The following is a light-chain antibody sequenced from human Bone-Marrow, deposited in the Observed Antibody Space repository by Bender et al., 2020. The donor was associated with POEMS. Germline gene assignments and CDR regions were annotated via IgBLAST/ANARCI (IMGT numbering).Light chain of an antibody. J-gene: IGLJ3*02. V-gene: IGLV1-47*01. CDR1: SSNIETNY. CDR2: RNN. CDR3: ASWDDSLNGWV. Sequence: QSVLTQPPSASGAPGQRVTISCSGSSSNIETNYVYWYQQLPGAAPKALIYRNNERPSGVPDRWSGSKSGTSASLAISGLRSEDEADYYCASWDDSLNGWVFGGGTKLTVL.